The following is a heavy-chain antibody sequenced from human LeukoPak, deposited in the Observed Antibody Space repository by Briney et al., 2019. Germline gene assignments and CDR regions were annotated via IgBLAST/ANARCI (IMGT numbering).Heavy chain of an antibody. D-gene: IGHD5-18*01. J-gene: IGHJ4*02. CDR3: ARVSVDTAMVNQFDY. Sequence: GASVKVSCKASGYTFTSYAMNWVRQAPGQGLEWMGWISPYNGDTHYAQKVQGRVTMTTDTSTKTAYMQLRSLRSDDTAVYYCARVSVDTAMVNQFDYWGQGTLVTVSS. CDR1: GYTFTSYA. CDR2: ISPYNGDT. V-gene: IGHV1-18*01.